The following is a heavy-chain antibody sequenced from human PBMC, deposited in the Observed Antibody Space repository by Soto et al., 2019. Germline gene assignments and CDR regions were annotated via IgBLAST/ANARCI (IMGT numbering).Heavy chain of an antibody. CDR1: GGSISSTTYY. V-gene: IGHV4-39*01. Sequence: QLQLQESGPGLVKPSETLSLTCTVSGGSISSTTYYWGWIRQPPGKGLEWIASIYYSGSTYYNPSLKGRVTISVDTSKNQFSLKLSSVTAADTAVYYCARHFPSALLTVNWFDPWGQGTLVTVSS. D-gene: IGHD1-26*01. CDR2: IYYSGST. CDR3: ARHFPSALLTVNWFDP. J-gene: IGHJ5*02.